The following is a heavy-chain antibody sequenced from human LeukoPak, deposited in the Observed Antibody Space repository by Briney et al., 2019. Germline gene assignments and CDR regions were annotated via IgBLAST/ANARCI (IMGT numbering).Heavy chain of an antibody. CDR3: ARLTPYNYGGPRPFDY. V-gene: IGHV4-4*07. CDR2: IYTSGST. Sequence: SETLSLTCIVSGASISSNFWSWIRQPAGKGLEWIGRIYTSGSTNYNPSLKSRVTISVDTSKNQFSLKLSSVTAADTAVYYCARLTPYNYGGPRPFDYWGQGTLVTVSS. J-gene: IGHJ4*02. D-gene: IGHD4-23*01. CDR1: GASISSNF.